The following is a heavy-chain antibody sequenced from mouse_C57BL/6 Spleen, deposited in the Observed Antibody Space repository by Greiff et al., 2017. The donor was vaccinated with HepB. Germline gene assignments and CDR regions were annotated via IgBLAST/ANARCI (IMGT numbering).Heavy chain of an antibody. CDR1: GFSLTSYA. V-gene: IGHV2-9-1*01. Sequence: VQLVESGPGLVAPSQSLSITCTVSGFSLTSYAISWVRQPPGKGLEWLGVIWTGGGTNYNSALKSRLSISKDNSKSQVFLKMNSLQTDDTARYYCARRGENYGNLYWYFDVWGTGTTVTVSS. J-gene: IGHJ1*03. CDR2: IWTGGGT. CDR3: ARRGENYGNLYWYFDV. D-gene: IGHD2-1*01.